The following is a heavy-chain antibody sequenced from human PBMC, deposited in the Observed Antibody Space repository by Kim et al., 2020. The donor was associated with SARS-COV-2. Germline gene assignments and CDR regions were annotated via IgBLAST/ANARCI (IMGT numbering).Heavy chain of an antibody. D-gene: IGHD6-19*01. J-gene: IGHJ3*02. V-gene: IGHV3-73*01. CDR3: TRVNPIADGWYDAFDI. CDR2: IRSKANSYAT. Sequence: GGSLRLSCAASGFTFSGSTMHWVRQASGKGLEWVGRIRSKANSYATAYAASVKNRFTISRDDSKNTAHLQMNSLKTEDTAVYYCTRVNPIADGWYDAFDIWGGGTMVTVSS. CDR1: GFTFSGST.